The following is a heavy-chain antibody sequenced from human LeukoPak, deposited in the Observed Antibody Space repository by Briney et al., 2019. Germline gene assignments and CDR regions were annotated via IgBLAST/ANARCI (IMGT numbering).Heavy chain of an antibody. J-gene: IGHJ5*02. V-gene: IGHV3-23*01. CDR1: GFTFSSYW. CDR2: ISGSGGST. D-gene: IGHD1-26*01. Sequence: GGSLRLSCAASGFTFSSYWMSWVRQAPGKGLEWVSAISGSGGSTYYADSVKGRFTISRDNSKNTLYLQMNSLRAEDTAVYYCAKDISRPGIVRATGPPRGDWFDPWGQGTLVTVSS. CDR3: AKDISRPGIVRATGPPRGDWFDP.